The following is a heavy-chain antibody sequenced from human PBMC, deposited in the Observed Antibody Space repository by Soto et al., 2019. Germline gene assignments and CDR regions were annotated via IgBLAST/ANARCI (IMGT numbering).Heavy chain of an antibody. CDR2: INHSGST. CDR3: ARDLADGAAY. CDR1: GGSFSGYY. V-gene: IGHV4-34*01. J-gene: IGHJ4*02. D-gene: IGHD6-13*01. Sequence: QVQLQQWGAGLLKPSETLSLTCAVYGGSFSGYYWTWIRQPPGKGLEWIGEINHSGSTNYNPSLKSRVTISVDTSNNQFSLKLSSVTAADTAVYYCARDLADGAAYWGQETLVTVSS.